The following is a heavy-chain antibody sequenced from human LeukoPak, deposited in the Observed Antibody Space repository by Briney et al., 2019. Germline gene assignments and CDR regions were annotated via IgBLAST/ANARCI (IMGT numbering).Heavy chain of an antibody. CDR2: LSPSGGSS. D-gene: IGHD5-24*01. CDR3: ASVYKHGMDV. CDR1: GYTVTSYY. J-gene: IGHJ6*02. Sequence: PRASVKVSCKASGYTVTSYYMHWVRQAPGQGLEWMAILSPSGGSSNYAQKFQGRATLTRATSTGTVYMELSSLRSEDTAVYYCASVYKHGMDVWGQGTTVIVSS. V-gene: IGHV1-46*01.